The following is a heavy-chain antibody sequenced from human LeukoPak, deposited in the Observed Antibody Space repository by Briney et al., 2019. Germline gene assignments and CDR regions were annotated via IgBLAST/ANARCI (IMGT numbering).Heavy chain of an antibody. CDR1: GFTFSSYG. J-gene: IGHJ6*03. Sequence: PGRFLRLSRAASGFTFSSYGMHWVRQAPGKGLEWVAFMQYDGSKKYYADSVKGRFTISRDNSKNTLSLQMNSLRAEDTAVYYCAKVMDYGGTSGYYYYMDVWGKGTTVTVSS. V-gene: IGHV3-30*18. D-gene: IGHD4-23*01. CDR2: MQYDGSKK. CDR3: AKVMDYGGTSGYYYYMDV.